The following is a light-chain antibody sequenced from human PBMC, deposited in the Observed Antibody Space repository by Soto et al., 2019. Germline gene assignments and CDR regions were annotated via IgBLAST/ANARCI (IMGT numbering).Light chain of an antibody. CDR1: QSISSW. J-gene: IGKJ1*01. Sequence: DIQMTQSPSTLSASVGDRVTITCRASQSISSWVAWYQQKPGQAPKLLIYKASTLASAVPSRFRGNGSGTDFTLTISSLQPDDCATYYCQQYNSYSWTFGQGTKMDIK. CDR3: QQYNSYSWT. CDR2: KAS. V-gene: IGKV1-5*03.